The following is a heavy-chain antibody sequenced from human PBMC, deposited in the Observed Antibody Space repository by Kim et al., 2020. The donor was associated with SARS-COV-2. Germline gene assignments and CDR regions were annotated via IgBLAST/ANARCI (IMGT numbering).Heavy chain of an antibody. V-gene: IGHV4-61*02. D-gene: IGHD3-9*01. CDR3: AREPDAGYDILTGYYSSCFDP. CDR2: IYTSGST. CDR1: GGSISSGSYY. J-gene: IGHJ5*02. Sequence: SETLSLTCTVSGGSISSGSYYWSWIRQPAGKGLEWIGRIYTSGSTNYNPSLKSRVTISVDTSKNQFSLKLSSVTAADTAVYYCAREPDAGYDILTGYYSSCFDPGGQGTLVTVYS.